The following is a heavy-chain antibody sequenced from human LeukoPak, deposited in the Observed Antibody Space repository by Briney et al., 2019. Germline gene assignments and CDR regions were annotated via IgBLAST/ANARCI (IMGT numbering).Heavy chain of an antibody. CDR1: GFTYSSYS. CDR3: ASPPPFDY. Sequence: PGGSLRLSCAASGFTYSSYSMNWVRQAPGKGLEWISYIRSSSSAIYYADSVRGRFTISRDNAKNSLCLQMNSLRAEDTAVYYCASPPPFDYWGQGTLVTVSS. CDR2: IRSSSSAI. J-gene: IGHJ4*02. V-gene: IGHV3-48*04.